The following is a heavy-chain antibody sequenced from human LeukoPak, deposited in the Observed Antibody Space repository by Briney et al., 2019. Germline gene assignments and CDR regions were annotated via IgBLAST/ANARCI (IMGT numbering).Heavy chain of an antibody. Sequence: GGALKISFKGAGCSFTSYWIGWVRPMPGKGMEWMGIIYPGDSDTRYSPSFQGQVTISADKSISTAYLQWSSLKASDTAMYYCARLGVAVAGTKYFQHWGRGTLVTVSS. V-gene: IGHV5-51*01. CDR2: IYPGDSDT. J-gene: IGHJ1*01. CDR1: GCSFTSYW. D-gene: IGHD6-19*01. CDR3: ARLGVAVAGTKYFQH.